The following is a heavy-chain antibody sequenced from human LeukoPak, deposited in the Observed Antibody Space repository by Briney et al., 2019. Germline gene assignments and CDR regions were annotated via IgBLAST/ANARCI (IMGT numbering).Heavy chain of an antibody. J-gene: IGHJ5*02. Sequence: ASVKVSCKAFGYTFTSYGITWVRQAPGQGLEWMGWINTYNGDTNYAQKLQGRVTMTTDTSTGTAYMELRSLRSDDTAVYYCARWGGFTGSSDENWFDPWGQGTLVTVSS. D-gene: IGHD6-6*01. CDR1: GYTFTSYG. CDR3: ARWGGFTGSSDENWFDP. CDR2: INTYNGDT. V-gene: IGHV1-18*01.